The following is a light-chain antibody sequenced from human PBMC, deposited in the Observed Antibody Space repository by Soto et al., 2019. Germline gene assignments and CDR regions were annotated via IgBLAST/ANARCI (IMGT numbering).Light chain of an antibody. CDR1: QDISNY. CDR2: DAS. J-gene: IGKJ4*01. CDR3: QQYDNLPLT. V-gene: IGKV1-33*01. Sequence: DMQMAQSPSSLSASVGDRVTITCQAIQDISNYLNWYQQKPGKAPKLLIYDASNLETGVPSRFSGSGSGTDFTFTISSLQPEANATYYCQQYDNLPLTFGGGTKVDIK.